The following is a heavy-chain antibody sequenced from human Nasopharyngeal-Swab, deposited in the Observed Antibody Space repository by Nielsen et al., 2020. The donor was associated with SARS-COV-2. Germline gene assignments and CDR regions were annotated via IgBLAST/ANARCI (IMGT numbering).Heavy chain of an antibody. CDR2: IYPGDSDT. CDR1: GYSFTSYW. V-gene: IGHV5-51*01. J-gene: IGHJ4*02. Sequence: KVSCKGSGYSFTSYWIGWVRQMPGKGLEWMGIIYPGDSDTRYSPSFQGQVTISADKSISTAYLQWSSLRAEDTAVYYCAKDLWSSPDPTFDYWGQGTLVTVSS. D-gene: IGHD3-3*01. CDR3: AKDLWSSPDPTFDY.